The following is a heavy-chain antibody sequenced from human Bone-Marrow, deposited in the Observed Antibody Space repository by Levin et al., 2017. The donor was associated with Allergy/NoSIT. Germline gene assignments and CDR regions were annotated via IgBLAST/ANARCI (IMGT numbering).Heavy chain of an antibody. Sequence: SETLSLTCTVSGGSISSSSYYWGWIRQPPGKGLEWIGSIYYSGSTYYNPSLKSRVTISVDTSKNQFSLKLSSVTAADTAVYYCAFYDSSGYYYHWGQGTLVTVSS. V-gene: IGHV4-39*01. J-gene: IGHJ5*02. D-gene: IGHD3-22*01. CDR1: GGSISSSSYY. CDR2: IYYSGST. CDR3: AFYDSSGYYYH.